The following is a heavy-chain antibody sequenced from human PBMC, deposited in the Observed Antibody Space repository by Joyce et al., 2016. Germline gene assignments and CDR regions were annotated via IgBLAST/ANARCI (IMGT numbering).Heavy chain of an antibody. Sequence: QVQLVQSGAEVKKPGSSVKVSCKASGGTFSNYAINWVRLAPGQGLEWMGVIVPIFDTANYAQKFQGRITITADESTGTAYMGLSSLRSEDTAVYYCARAGRSYSYYEGPWFDPWGQGTLVTVSS. CDR1: GGTFSNYA. CDR3: ARAGRSYSYYEGPWFDP. J-gene: IGHJ5*02. CDR2: IVPIFDTA. D-gene: IGHD4-11*01. V-gene: IGHV1-69*01.